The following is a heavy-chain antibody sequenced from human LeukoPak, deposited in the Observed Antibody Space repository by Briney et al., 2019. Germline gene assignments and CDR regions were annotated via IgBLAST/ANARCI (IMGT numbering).Heavy chain of an antibody. CDR2: IIPIFGTA. V-gene: IGHV1-69*05. CDR3: ARTPGYSHVWFDP. CDR1: GGTFSSYA. D-gene: IGHD5-18*01. Sequence: ASVKVSCKASGGTFSSYAISWVRQAPGQGLEWMGGIIPIFGTANYAQKFQGRVTITTDESTSTAYMELSSLRSEDTAVYYCARTPGYSHVWFDPWGQGTLVTVSS. J-gene: IGHJ5*02.